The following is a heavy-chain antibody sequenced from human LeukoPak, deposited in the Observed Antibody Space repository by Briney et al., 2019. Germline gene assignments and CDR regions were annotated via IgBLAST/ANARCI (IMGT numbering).Heavy chain of an antibody. CDR2: ISPYNGNT. Sequence: GASVKVSCKASGYTFTNYGISWVRQAPGQGPEWMGWISPYNGNTNYAQKLQGRVTLTRDTTTDTAYMELTSLKSDDTAVYYCARDLSKLDYWGQGTLVSVSS. D-gene: IGHD2-2*01. CDR3: ARDLSKLDY. V-gene: IGHV1-18*01. CDR1: GYTFTNYG. J-gene: IGHJ4*02.